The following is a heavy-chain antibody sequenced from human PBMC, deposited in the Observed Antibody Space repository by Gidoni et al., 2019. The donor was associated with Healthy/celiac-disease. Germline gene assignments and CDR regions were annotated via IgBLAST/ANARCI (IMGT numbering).Heavy chain of an antibody. CDR2: ISWNSGSI. V-gene: IGHV3-9*01. D-gene: IGHD4-17*01. J-gene: IGHJ4*02. Sequence: EVQLVESGGGLVQPGRSLRLSCAASGFTFDAYAMHWVRQAPGKGLEWVSGISWNSGSIGYADSVKGRFTITRDNAKNSLYLQMNSLRAEDTALYYCAKGPSSGYGDYEGAFFDYWGQGTLVTVSS. CDR3: AKGPSSGYGDYEGAFFDY. CDR1: GFTFDAYA.